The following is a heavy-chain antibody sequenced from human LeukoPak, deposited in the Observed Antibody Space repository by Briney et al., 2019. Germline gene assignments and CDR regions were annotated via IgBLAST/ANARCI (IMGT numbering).Heavy chain of an antibody. Sequence: ASVKVSCKASGYTFTSYGISWVRQAPGQGLEWMGWISAYNGNTNYAQKLQGRVTMTTDTSTSTAYMELRSLRSDDTAVYYCAREGDCSGGSCRDYQNWFDPWGQGTLVTVSS. D-gene: IGHD2-15*01. CDR1: GYTFTSYG. CDR3: AREGDCSGGSCRDYQNWFDP. J-gene: IGHJ5*02. CDR2: ISAYNGNT. V-gene: IGHV1-18*01.